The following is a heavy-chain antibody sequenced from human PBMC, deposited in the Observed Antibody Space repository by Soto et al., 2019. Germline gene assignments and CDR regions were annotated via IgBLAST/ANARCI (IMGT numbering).Heavy chain of an antibody. CDR2: IRSKANSYAT. CDR3: TRHWDYYDSSGYRGSWFDP. Sequence: VQLVESGGGLVQPGGSLKLSCAASGFTFSGSAMHWVRQASGKGLEWVGRIRSKANSYATAYAASVKGRFTISRDDSKNTAYLQMNSLKTEDTAVYYCTRHWDYYDSSGYRGSWFDPWGQGTLVTVSS. J-gene: IGHJ5*02. V-gene: IGHV3-73*02. D-gene: IGHD3-22*01. CDR1: GFTFSGSA.